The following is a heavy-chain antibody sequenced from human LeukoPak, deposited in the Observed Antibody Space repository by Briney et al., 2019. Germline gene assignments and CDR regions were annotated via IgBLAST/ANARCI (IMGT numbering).Heavy chain of an antibody. Sequence: GASVKVSCKASGYTFTDYYIHWVRQAPGQGLEWMGWINPNSGGTNYTQKFQGRVTMTRDTSISTAYLELNRLTSDDTAVYYCARVLARYGNLDYWGQGILVTLSS. CDR1: GYTFTDYY. J-gene: IGHJ4*02. V-gene: IGHV1-2*02. CDR2: INPNSGGT. CDR3: ARVLARYGNLDY. D-gene: IGHD1-14*01.